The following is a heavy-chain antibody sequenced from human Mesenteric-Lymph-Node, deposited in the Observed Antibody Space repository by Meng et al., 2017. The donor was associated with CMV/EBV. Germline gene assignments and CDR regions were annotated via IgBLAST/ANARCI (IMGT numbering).Heavy chain of an antibody. V-gene: IGHV5-51*01. CDR2: IYPGDSDT. J-gene: IGHJ3*02. D-gene: IGHD4-17*01. CDR1: GYSFNTYW. Sequence: GGSLRLSCSASGYSFNTYWIGWVRQMPGKGLEWMGIIYPGDSDTRYSPSFQGQVTISADKSISTAYLQWSSLKASDTAMYYCARGATVTTTPVGDAFDIWGQGTMVTVSS. CDR3: ARGATVTTTPVGDAFDI.